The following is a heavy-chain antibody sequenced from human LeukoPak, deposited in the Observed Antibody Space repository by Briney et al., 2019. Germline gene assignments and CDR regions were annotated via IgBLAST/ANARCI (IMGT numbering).Heavy chain of an antibody. CDR1: GGSISSSSYY. V-gene: IGHV4-39*01. CDR2: IYYSGST. CDR3: ARGGLLRVMAPDY. Sequence: SETLSLTCTVSGGSISSSSYYWGWIRQPPGKGLEWIGSIYYSGSTYYNPSLKSRVTISVDTSKNQFSLKLSSVTAADTAVYYCARGGLLRVMAPDYWGQGTLVTVSS. D-gene: IGHD5-12*01. J-gene: IGHJ4*02.